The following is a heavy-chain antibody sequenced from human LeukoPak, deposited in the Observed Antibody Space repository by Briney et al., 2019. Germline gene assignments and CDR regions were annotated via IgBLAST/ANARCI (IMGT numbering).Heavy chain of an antibody. D-gene: IGHD1-14*01. CDR1: GFTFSTFC. J-gene: IGHJ4*02. CDR2: MKHDGSAK. Sequence: GGSLTLSCVGSGFTFSTFCMAWVRQAPGKGLEWVANMKHDGSAKHYVDSVKGRFTISRDNAKNSLYLQMNSLRAEDTAVYYCARDVDGNLDYWGQGTLVTVSS. V-gene: IGHV3-7*01. CDR3: ARDVDGNLDY.